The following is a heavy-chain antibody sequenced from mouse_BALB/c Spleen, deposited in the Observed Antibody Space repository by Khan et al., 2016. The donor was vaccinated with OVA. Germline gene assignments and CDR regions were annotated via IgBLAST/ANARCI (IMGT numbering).Heavy chain of an antibody. CDR2: IRNSGNT. D-gene: IGHD2-1*01. Sequence: VQLQESGPGLVKPSQSLALTCTVSGSSIPSDYAWYWIRQFPGSKLEWMGYIRNSGNTSYNPSLKSRITITRDTSKNQFFLQLNSVTTEDTATYYGARDGNWYFDVWGEGTTVTVSS. CDR1: GSSIPSDYA. CDR3: ARDGNWYFDV. V-gene: IGHV3-2*02. J-gene: IGHJ1*01.